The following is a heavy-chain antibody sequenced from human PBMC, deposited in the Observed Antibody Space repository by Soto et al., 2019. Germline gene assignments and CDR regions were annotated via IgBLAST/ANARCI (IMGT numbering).Heavy chain of an antibody. CDR2: VKEDGSEL. V-gene: IGHV3-7*01. J-gene: IGHJ4*02. D-gene: IGHD3-16*01. Sequence: LRLSCAVSGFNVMSYWMSWVRQAPGKGLEWVASVKEDGSELYYLHSVRGRFSMTRDSAGNALHLTMNYLSAEDTGVYFCARDIGFDYVNWGQGIPVTVSS. CDR3: ARDIGFDYVN. CDR1: GFNVMSYW.